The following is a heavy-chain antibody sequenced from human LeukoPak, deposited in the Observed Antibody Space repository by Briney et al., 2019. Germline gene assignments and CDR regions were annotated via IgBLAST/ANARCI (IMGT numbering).Heavy chain of an antibody. CDR3: ARHFSPNDCTDDCYTFDY. Sequence: SETLSLTCAVYGGSFSGYYWSWIRQPPGKGLEWIGDIYYSGSTNYNPSLKNRVTISVDTSKNQVSLKLTSVTAADTAVYYCARHFSPNDCTDDCYTFDYWGQGTLVTVSS. CDR2: IYYSGST. V-gene: IGHV4-59*08. CDR1: GGSFSGYY. J-gene: IGHJ4*02. D-gene: IGHD2-21*02.